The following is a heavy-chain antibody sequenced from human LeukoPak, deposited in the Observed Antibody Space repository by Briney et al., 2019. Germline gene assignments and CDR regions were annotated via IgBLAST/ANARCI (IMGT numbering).Heavy chain of an antibody. D-gene: IGHD2-2*02. CDR1: GYTFTSYG. J-gene: IGHJ4*02. Sequence: GASVKVSCKASGYTFTSYGISWARQAPGKGLEWMGGFDPEDGETIYAQKFQGRVTMTEDTSTDTAYMELSSLRSEDTAVYYCATYCSSTSCYSPEGWGQGTLVTVSS. V-gene: IGHV1-24*01. CDR3: ATYCSSTSCYSPEG. CDR2: FDPEDGET.